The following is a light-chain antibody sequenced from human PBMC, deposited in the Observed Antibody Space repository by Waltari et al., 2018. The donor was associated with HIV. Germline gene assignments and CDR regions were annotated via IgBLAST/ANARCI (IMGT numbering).Light chain of an antibody. CDR2: LGS. J-gene: IGKJ1*01. CDR3: MQALQTPRS. V-gene: IGKV2-28*01. Sequence: EIVMTQFPLSLPVTPGESASISCKSSQSLLHSNGDNYLEWYLQKPGQSPQLLIYLGSNRASGVPDRFSGSGSGTDFTLKISRVEAADVGVYYCMQALQTPRSFGQGTKVEIK. CDR1: QSLLHSNGDNY.